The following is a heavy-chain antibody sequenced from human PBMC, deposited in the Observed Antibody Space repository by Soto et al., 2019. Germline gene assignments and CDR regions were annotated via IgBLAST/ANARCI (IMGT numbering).Heavy chain of an antibody. CDR2: ISGSGGTT. V-gene: IGHV3-23*01. D-gene: IGHD6-19*01. CDR1: GFTFSSYV. CDR3: AKTANGWFSAFDI. J-gene: IGHJ3*02. Sequence: GSLRLSCAASGFTFSSYVMSWVRQAPGKGLEWVSAISGSGGTTYYADSVKGRFTFSRDNSKNTLYLQMNSLRAEDTAVYYCAKTANGWFSAFDIWGRGTIVTVSS.